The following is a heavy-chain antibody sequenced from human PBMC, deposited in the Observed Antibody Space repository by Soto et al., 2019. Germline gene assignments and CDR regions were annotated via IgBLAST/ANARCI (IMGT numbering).Heavy chain of an antibody. CDR2: IYTSGST. J-gene: IGHJ5*02. CDR3: VREPGSGGGGNWFDP. D-gene: IGHD3-16*01. Sequence: QVQLQESGPGLVKPSETLSLTCTVSVGAISGYYWSWIRQPAGKGLEWIGRIYTSGSTNYNPSLNSRVTMSVDTSQSQFSLKLSSVTAADTAVYYGVREPGSGGGGNWFDPWGQGTLVTVSS. CDR1: VGAISGYY. V-gene: IGHV4-4*07.